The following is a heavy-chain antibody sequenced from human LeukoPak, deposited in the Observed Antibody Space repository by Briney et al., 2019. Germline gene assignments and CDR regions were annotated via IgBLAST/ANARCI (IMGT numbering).Heavy chain of an antibody. Sequence: PSETLSLTSAVYGGSFSGYYWSWIRQPPGKGLEWIGEINHSGSTNYNPSLKSRVTISVDTSKNQFSLKLSSVTAADTAVYYCASGRWFDPWGQGTLVTVSS. CDR2: INHSGST. V-gene: IGHV4-34*01. J-gene: IGHJ5*02. CDR1: GGSFSGYY. CDR3: ASGRWFDP.